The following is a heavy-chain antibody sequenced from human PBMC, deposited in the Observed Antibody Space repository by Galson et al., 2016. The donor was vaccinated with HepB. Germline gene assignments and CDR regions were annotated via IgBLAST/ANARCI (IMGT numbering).Heavy chain of an antibody. D-gene: IGHD3-16*01. J-gene: IGHJ1*01. V-gene: IGHV4-61*02. CDR3: GREWGS. Sequence: TLSLTCTVSGDSIISDSYHYWSWIRQPVGKGLEWVGLIYTTGSTSYNPSLKSRLTMSLDTSKNQFSLELGSVTAADTAIYYCGREWGSWGQGTLVTV. CDR1: GDSIISDSYHY. CDR2: IYTTGST.